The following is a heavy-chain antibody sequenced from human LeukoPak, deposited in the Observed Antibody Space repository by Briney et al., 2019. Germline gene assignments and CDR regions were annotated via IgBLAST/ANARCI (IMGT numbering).Heavy chain of an antibody. CDR3: AKDKAPLYSGYDWDLDF. V-gene: IGHV3-9*01. Sequence: GGSLRLSCAASGFTFSDYSLNWVRQAPGKGLEWVSGISWNSAYIGYADSVKGRFTISRDNAKNSVYLQMNSLRAEDTALYYCAKDKAPLYSGYDWDLDFWGQGTMVTVSS. D-gene: IGHD5-12*01. CDR1: GFTFSDYS. CDR2: ISWNSAYI. J-gene: IGHJ4*02.